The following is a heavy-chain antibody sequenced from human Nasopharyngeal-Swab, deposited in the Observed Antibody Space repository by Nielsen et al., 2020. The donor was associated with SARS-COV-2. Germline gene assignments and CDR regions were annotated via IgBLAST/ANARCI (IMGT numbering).Heavy chain of an antibody. V-gene: IGHV3-30*18. CDR3: AKDGRVDIVATGYYYYYYMDV. J-gene: IGHJ6*03. CDR1: GFTFSSYG. CDR2: ISYDGSNK. Sequence: GGSLRLSCAASGFTFSSYGMHWVRQAPGKGLEWVAVISYDGSNKYYADSVKGRFTISRDNSKNTLYLQMNSLRAEDTAMYYCAKDGRVDIVATGYYYYYYMDVWGKGTTVTVSS. D-gene: IGHD5-12*01.